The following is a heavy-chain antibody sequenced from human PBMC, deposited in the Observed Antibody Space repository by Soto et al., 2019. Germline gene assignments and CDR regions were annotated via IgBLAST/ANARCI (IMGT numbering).Heavy chain of an antibody. V-gene: IGHV1-2*04. D-gene: IGHD6-19*01. CDR1: GYTFTGYY. Sequence: ASVKVSCKASGYTFTGYYMHWVRQAPGQGLEWMGWINPNSGGTNYAQKFQGWVTMTRDTSISTAYMELSRLRSDDTAVYYCARGSRSSGAAGSNYYGMDVWGQGTTVTVSS. J-gene: IGHJ6*02. CDR3: ARGSRSSGAAGSNYYGMDV. CDR2: INPNSGGT.